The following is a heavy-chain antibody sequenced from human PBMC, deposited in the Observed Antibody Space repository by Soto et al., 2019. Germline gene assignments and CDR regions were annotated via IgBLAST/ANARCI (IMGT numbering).Heavy chain of an antibody. J-gene: IGHJ6*02. D-gene: IGHD4-17*01. CDR3: ARVYGDDNYGMDV. V-gene: IGHV1-18*01. CDR2: ISAYNGNT. CDR1: GYTFSSYG. Sequence: QVQLVQSGAEVKKPGASVKVSCKASGYTFSSYGISWVRQAPGQGLEWMGWISAYNGNTNYAQTLQGRVTMTKDTATSTAYMELRSLRSDDTAVYYCARVYGDDNYGMDVWGQGTTVTVSS.